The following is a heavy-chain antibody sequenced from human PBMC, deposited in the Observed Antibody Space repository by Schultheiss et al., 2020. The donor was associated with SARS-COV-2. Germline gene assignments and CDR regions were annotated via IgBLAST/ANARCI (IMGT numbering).Heavy chain of an antibody. V-gene: IGHV4-34*01. CDR1: GGSFSGYY. CDR2: INHSGST. Sequence: SETLSLTCAVYGGSFSGYYWSWIRQPPGKGLEWIGEINHSGSTNYNPSLKSRVTISVDTSKNQFSLKLSSVTAADTAVYYCARLRGLPVYYYYYGMDVWGQGTTVTVSS. CDR3: ARLRGLPVYYYYYGMDV. J-gene: IGHJ6*02. D-gene: IGHD1-26*01.